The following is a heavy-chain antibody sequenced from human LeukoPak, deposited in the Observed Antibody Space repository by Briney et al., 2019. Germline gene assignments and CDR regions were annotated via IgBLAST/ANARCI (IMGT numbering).Heavy chain of an antibody. CDR1: GGTFSSYA. CDR2: IIPIFGTA. V-gene: IGHV1-69*01. CDR3: ARARLDRAITMVRGVIYFDY. D-gene: IGHD3-10*01. J-gene: IGHJ4*02. Sequence: GASVKVSCKASGGTFSSYAISWVRQAPGQGLEWMGGIIPIFGTANYAQKFQGRVTITADESTSTAYMELSSLRSEDTAVCYCARARLDRAITMVRGVIYFDYWGQGTLVTVSS.